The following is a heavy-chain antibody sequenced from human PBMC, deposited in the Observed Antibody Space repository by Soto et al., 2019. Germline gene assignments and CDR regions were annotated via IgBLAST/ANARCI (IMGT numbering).Heavy chain of an antibody. CDR2: IKSKTDGGTT. Sequence: SGGSLRLSCAASGFTFSNAWMNWVRQAPGKGLEWVGRIKSKTDGGTTDYAAPVKGRFTISRDDSKNTLYLQMNSLKTEDTAVYYCTTDPSIVGATDFDYWGQGTLVTVSS. J-gene: IGHJ4*02. CDR1: GFTFSNAW. V-gene: IGHV3-15*07. D-gene: IGHD1-26*01. CDR3: TTDPSIVGATDFDY.